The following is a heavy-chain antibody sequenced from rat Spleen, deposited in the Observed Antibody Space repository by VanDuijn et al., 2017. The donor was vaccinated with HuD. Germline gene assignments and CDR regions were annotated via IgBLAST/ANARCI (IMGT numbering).Heavy chain of an antibody. CDR3: ATAEGILFDY. D-gene: IGHD1-11*01. Sequence: EVQLVESGGGLVQPGRSLQLSCISSGFSFSNYNMAWVRQTPKRGLEWVATISYDGISTFYRASVQGQFTISRDNAKSTLYLQMDSLRSEDTATYYCATAEGILFDYWGQGVMVTVSS. V-gene: IGHV5-7*01. CDR2: ISYDGIST. CDR1: GFSFSNYN. J-gene: IGHJ2*01.